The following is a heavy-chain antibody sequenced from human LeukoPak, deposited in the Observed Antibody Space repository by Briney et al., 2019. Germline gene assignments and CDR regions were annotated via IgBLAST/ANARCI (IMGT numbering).Heavy chain of an antibody. CDR1: GFTLSSHG. D-gene: IGHD1-26*01. V-gene: IGHV3-33*01. J-gene: IGHJ4*02. CDR3: ARDLSFGSLDF. CDR2: IWYDGTRE. Sequence: PGGYLRLSCVASGFTLSSHGMHWVRQAPGKGLEWVALIWYDGTRENYADSVKGRFTISRDLSKNTLNLQMNSLRVDDTAVFYCARDLSFGSLDFRGQGTLVTVSS.